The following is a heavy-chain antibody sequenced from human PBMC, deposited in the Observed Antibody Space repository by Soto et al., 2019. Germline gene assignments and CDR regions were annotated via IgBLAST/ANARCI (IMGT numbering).Heavy chain of an antibody. Sequence: SETLSLTCTVSGGSISSYYWSWIRQPPGKGLEWIGYFYYSGSTNYNPSLKSRVTISVDTSKNQFSLKLSSVTAADTAVYYCARGSYYYYYGMDVWGQGTTVTVSS. CDR1: GGSISSYY. J-gene: IGHJ6*02. CDR2: FYYSGST. CDR3: ARGSYYYYYGMDV. V-gene: IGHV4-59*01.